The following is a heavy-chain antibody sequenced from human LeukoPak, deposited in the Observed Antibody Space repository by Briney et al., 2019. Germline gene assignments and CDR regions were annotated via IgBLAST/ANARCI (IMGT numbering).Heavy chain of an antibody. D-gene: IGHD3-10*01. CDR2: IRYDGSNK. V-gene: IGHV3-30*02. Sequence: GGSLRLSCAASGFTFSSYGMHSVRQAPGKGLEWVAFIRYDGSNKYYADSVKGRFTISRDNSKNTLYLQMNSLRAEDTAVYYCAKDLAVLLWFGIGNYWGQGTLVTVSS. CDR3: AKDLAVLLWFGIGNY. J-gene: IGHJ4*02. CDR1: GFTFSSYG.